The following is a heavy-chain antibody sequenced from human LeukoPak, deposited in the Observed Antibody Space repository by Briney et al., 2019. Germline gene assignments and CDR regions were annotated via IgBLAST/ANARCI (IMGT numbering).Heavy chain of an antibody. J-gene: IGHJ4*02. D-gene: IGHD4-23*01. CDR3: ARDAGYGGNSDY. CDR2: INKDGSDK. CDR1: GFTFNMYW. Sequence: GGSLRLSCAASGFTFNMYWMTWVRQAPGKGLESVAYINKDGSDKYYVDSVKGRFTVSRDNAKNSLYLQMNSLRAEDAAVYYCARDAGYGGNSDYWGQGTLVTVSS. V-gene: IGHV3-7*01.